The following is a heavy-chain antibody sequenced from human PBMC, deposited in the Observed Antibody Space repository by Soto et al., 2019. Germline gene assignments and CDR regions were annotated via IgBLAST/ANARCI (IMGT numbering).Heavy chain of an antibody. D-gene: IGHD3-3*01. J-gene: IGHJ6*02. V-gene: IGHV4-30-2*03. CDR3: ARHGTYDFWSGYTSYYYYYYGMDV. Sequence: PSETLSLTCAVSGGSISSGGYSWSWIRQPPGKGLEWIGYIYHSGSTYYNPSLKSRITISVDTSKNQFSLKLSSVTAADTAVYYCARHGTYDFWSGYTSYYYYYYGMDVWGQGTTVTVSS. CDR1: GGSISSGGYS. CDR2: IYHSGST.